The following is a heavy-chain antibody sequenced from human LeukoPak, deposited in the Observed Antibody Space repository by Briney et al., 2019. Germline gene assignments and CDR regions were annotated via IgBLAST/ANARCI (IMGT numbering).Heavy chain of an antibody. V-gene: IGHV3-30*04. CDR2: ISYDGSNK. CDR3: ARDGYCSSTSCYTGLDY. CDR1: GFTFSSYA. J-gene: IGHJ4*02. Sequence: GGSLRLSCAASGFTFSSYAMHWVRQAPGKGLEWVAVISYDGSNKYYADSVKGRFTISRDNSKNTLYLQMNSLRAEDTAVYYCARDGYCSSTSCYTGLDYWGQGTLVTVSS. D-gene: IGHD2-2*02.